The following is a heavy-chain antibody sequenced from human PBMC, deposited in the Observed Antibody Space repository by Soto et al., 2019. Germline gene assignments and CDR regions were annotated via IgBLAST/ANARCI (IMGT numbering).Heavy chain of an antibody. Sequence: ASVKVSCKASGYTFTSYAMHWVRQAPGQRLEWMGWINAGNGNTKYSQKFQGRVTITRDTSASTAYMELRSLRSDDTAVYYCARDHAKYSSGCFDYWGQGTLVTVSS. V-gene: IGHV1-3*01. CDR2: INAGNGNT. D-gene: IGHD6-19*01. CDR3: ARDHAKYSSGCFDY. CDR1: GYTFTSYA. J-gene: IGHJ4*02.